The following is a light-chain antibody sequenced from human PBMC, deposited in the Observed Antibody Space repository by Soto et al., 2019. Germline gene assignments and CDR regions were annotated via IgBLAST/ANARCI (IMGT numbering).Light chain of an antibody. CDR1: SSDIGGYDY. J-gene: IGLJ1*01. CDR2: DVS. Sequence: QSALTQPASVSGSPGQSITISCTGTSSDIGGYDYVSWYQQHPGKAPRLLIYDVSNRPSGISNRFSGSKFGNTASLTISGLQAEDEADYYCCSYMTSSSLNFVFGSGTKVTVL. CDR3: CSYMTSSSLNFV. V-gene: IGLV2-14*01.